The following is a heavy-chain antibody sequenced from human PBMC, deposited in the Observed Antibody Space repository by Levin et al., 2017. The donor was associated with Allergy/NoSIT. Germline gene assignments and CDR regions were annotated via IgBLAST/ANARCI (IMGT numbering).Heavy chain of an antibody. CDR1: GFTFSSYG. Sequence: GGSLRLSCAASGFTFSSYGMHWVRQAPGKGLEWVAVIWYDGSNKYYADSVKGRFTISRDNSKNTLYLQMNSLRAEDTAVYYCARGDYYDSSGEVREWGQGTLVTVSS. J-gene: IGHJ4*02. CDR3: ARGDYYDSSGEVRE. CDR2: IWYDGSNK. V-gene: IGHV3-33*01. D-gene: IGHD3-22*01.